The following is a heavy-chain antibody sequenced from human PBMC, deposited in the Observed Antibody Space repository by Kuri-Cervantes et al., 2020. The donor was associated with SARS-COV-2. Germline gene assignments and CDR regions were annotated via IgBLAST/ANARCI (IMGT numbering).Heavy chain of an antibody. CDR1: GDSITSYY. V-gene: IGHV4-59*01. J-gene: IGHJ6*03. CDR3: ARARYSSGPPGGYYYYMDV. Sequence: SETLSLTCSISGDSITSYYWSWIRQPPGKGLEWIGYIYYSGSTNYNPSLKSRVTISVDTSKNQFSLKLSSVTAADTAVYYCARARYSSGPPGGYYYYMDVWGQGTTVTVSS. D-gene: IGHD6-19*01. CDR2: IYYSGST.